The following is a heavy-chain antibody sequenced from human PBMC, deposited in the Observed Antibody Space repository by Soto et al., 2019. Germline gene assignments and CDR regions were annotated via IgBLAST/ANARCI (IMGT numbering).Heavy chain of an antibody. CDR2: ISGSGGST. V-gene: IGHV3-23*01. CDR3: AKDHPTETGTTPNCFDY. J-gene: IGHJ4*02. D-gene: IGHD1-7*01. CDR1: GFTFSSYA. Sequence: PGGSLRLSCAASGFTFSSYAMSWVRQAPGKGLEWVSAISGSGGSTYYADSVKGRFTISRDNSKNTLYLQMNSLRAEDTAVYYCAKDHPTETGTTPNCFDYWGQGTLVTVSS.